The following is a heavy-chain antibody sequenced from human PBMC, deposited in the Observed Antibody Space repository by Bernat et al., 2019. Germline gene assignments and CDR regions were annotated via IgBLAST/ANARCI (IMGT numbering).Heavy chain of an antibody. Sequence: EVQLVESGGGLNQPGGSLRPSCAASGFTVSSTYMSWVRQAPGTGLEWVSVIHSGGSTYYADSVKGRVTISRDNSKNTLYLQMNSLRAEDTAVYYCAREGQKESNWGYRAPSLGYGMDVWGQGTTVTVSS. CDR3: AREGQKESNWGYRAPSLGYGMDV. D-gene: IGHD7-27*01. CDR2: IHSGGST. V-gene: IGHV3-53*01. J-gene: IGHJ6*02. CDR1: GFTVSSTY.